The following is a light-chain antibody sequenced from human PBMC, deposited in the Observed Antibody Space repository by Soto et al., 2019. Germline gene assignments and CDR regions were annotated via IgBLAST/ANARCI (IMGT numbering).Light chain of an antibody. V-gene: IGKV1-9*01. CDR2: GSS. J-gene: IGKJ4*01. Sequence: IQLTQSPSSLSASVGDSVTITCRASQGIITYLAWYQHNPGKAPNLLIYGSSTLQSGVPLRFSGSGSGTDFTLTINSLQAEDFATYYCQQTRSYQSTFGGGTKVDIK. CDR1: QGIITY. CDR3: QQTRSYQST.